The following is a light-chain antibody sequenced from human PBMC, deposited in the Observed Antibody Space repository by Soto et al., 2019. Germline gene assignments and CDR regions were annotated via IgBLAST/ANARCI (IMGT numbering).Light chain of an antibody. CDR1: QSVLYSSNNKNY. V-gene: IGKV4-1*01. Sequence: DIVLTPSPDSLALSLGERSTINCNSSQSVLYSSNNKNYLAWYQQKPGQPPKLLIYWASTRESGVPDRFSGSGSGTDFTLTISSLQAEDVAVYYCQQYYSTPLTFGGGTKVDI. CDR3: QQYYSTPLT. CDR2: WAS. J-gene: IGKJ4*01.